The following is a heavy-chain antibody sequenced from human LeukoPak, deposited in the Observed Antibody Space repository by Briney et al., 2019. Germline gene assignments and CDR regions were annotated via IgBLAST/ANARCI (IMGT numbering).Heavy chain of an antibody. CDR3: AKDSSGTLFWFDP. V-gene: IGHV3-33*06. Sequence: GSLRLSCAASGFPLSTYAMHWVRPAPGKGLGGVAVIMFDGANKYYADSVKGRFTISRDTSKNTLYLQMNSLRAEDTAVYYCAKDSSGTLFWFDPWGQGTLVTVSS. CDR2: IMFDGANK. CDR1: GFPLSTYA. J-gene: IGHJ5*02. D-gene: IGHD6-13*01.